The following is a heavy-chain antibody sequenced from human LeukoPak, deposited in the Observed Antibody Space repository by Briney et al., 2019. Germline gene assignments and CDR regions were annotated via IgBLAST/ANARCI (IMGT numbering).Heavy chain of an antibody. J-gene: IGHJ6*02. CDR1: GFTFSAYS. D-gene: IGHD1-26*01. CDR3: ARTSGSYSPYYYGMDV. V-gene: IGHV3-48*04. Sequence: SGGSLRLSCVVSGFTFSAYSVHWVRQAPGKGLEWVSYIHSGGSTKYYADSVQGRFTISRDNAKNSLYLQMNSLRAEDTAVYYCARTSGSYSPYYYGMDVWGQGTTVTVSS. CDR2: IHSGGSTK.